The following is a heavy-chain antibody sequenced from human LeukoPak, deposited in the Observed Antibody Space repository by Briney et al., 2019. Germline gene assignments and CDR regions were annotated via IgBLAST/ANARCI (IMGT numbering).Heavy chain of an antibody. D-gene: IGHD5-24*01. CDR3: ARDAEMATILRVFDI. J-gene: IGHJ3*02. Sequence: SETLSLTCTVPGGSISSSSYYWGWLRQPPGTGLEWIGSIYYSGSTYYNPSLKSRVTISVDTSKNQFSLKLSSVTAADTAVYYCARDAEMATILRVFDIWGQGTMVTVSS. CDR2: IYYSGST. V-gene: IGHV4-39*07. CDR1: GGSISSSSYY.